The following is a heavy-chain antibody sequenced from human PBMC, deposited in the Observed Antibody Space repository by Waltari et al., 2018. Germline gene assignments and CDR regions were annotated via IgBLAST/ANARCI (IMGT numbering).Heavy chain of an antibody. CDR1: GLTFGNCW. J-gene: IGHJ4*02. V-gene: IGHV3-74*01. CDR2: IYGDGTTT. D-gene: IGHD6-19*01. CDR3: ARTVAGSFDH. Sequence: EVQLVESGGGLVKPGGSLRLSCAASGLTFGNCWMDWVRQAPGKGLVLVSRIYGDGTTTHYADSVKGRFSVSRDNAKNTLYLQMNSLRAEDTAVYYCARTVAGSFDHWGQGTLVNVSS.